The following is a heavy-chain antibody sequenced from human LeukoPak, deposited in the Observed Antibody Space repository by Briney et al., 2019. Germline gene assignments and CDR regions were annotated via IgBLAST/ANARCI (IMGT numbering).Heavy chain of an antibody. CDR1: GGSISPLY. D-gene: IGHD3-10*01. CDR2: IYYTGST. J-gene: IGHJ4*02. Sequence: SETLSLTCTVSGGSISPLYWSWIRQPPGKGLEFIGYIYYTGSTNFNPSLKSRVALSVDTSKNQISLKLNSVTAADTAVYYCARGGVAAKYYFDFWGQGTLVTVSS. CDR3: ARGGVAAKYYFDF. V-gene: IGHV4-59*11.